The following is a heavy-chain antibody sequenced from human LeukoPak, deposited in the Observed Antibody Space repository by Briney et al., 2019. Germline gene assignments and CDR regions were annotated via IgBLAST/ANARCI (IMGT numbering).Heavy chain of an antibody. CDR3: AKSKDYFTFSY. J-gene: IGHJ4*02. CDR1: GFAFANYG. V-gene: IGHV3-23*01. Sequence: GGSLRLSCAPSGFAFANYGMHWVRQAPGKGLEWVSAISGSGGSTYYADSVKGRFTISRDNSKNTLYLQMNSLRAEDTAVYYCAKSKDYFTFSYWGQGTLVTVSS. CDR2: ISGSGGST. D-gene: IGHD2/OR15-2a*01.